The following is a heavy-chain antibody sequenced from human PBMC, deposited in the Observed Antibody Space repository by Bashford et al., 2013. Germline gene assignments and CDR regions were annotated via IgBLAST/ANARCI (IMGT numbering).Heavy chain of an antibody. CDR1: ATSSPTM. CDR2: ISGYDSNA. CDR3: ARHLRANIVVKTPVLFFDQ. D-gene: IGHD2-21*01. V-gene: IGHV1-18*01. Sequence: ASVKVSARLLATSSPTMESPGSRQAPGQGLEWMGWISGYDSNAKYAQNFQGRVTMTRDTSISTAYMELGRLRSDDTAIYYCARHLRANIVVKTPVLFFDQWGQGTLVTVSS. J-gene: IGHJ4*02.